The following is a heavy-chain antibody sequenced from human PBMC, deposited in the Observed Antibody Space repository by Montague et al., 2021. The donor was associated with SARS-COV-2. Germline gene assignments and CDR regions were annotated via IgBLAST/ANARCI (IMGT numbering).Heavy chain of an antibody. Sequence: SETLSLTCAVSGDSISTDNWCSWVQLPPEQRLGWVGAFYRTGSNKNTPSLKSRISMSVDKSWNLFSLWVTSVTAADMAIYYCARKGCGGSDLAYWGQGTLVTVSS. CDR2: FYRTGSN. CDR3: ARKGCGGSDLAY. V-gene: IGHV4-4*02. D-gene: IGHD3-16*01. J-gene: IGHJ4*02. CDR1: GDSISTDNW.